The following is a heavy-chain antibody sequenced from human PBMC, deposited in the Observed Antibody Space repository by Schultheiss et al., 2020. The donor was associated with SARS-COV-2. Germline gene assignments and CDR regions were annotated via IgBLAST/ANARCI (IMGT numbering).Heavy chain of an antibody. CDR1: GFTFSNYS. CDR2: ITSNSSYI. Sequence: GGSLRLSCAASGFTFSNYSMNWVRQAPGKGLEWVSSITSNSSYIYYADSVKGRFTISRDNSKNTLYLQMNSLRAEDTAVYYCAREVTMVRGVSRRYYYYGRDVWGQGATGTV. J-gene: IGHJ6*02. D-gene: IGHD3-10*01. CDR3: AREVTMVRGVSRRYYYYGRDV. V-gene: IGHV3-21*01.